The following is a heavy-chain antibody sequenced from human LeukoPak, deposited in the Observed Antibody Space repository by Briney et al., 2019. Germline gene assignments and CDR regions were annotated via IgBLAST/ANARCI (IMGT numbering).Heavy chain of an antibody. CDR1: GFTFSSYS. CDR3: AREQLISYNSGINWFDP. D-gene: IGHD6-19*01. Sequence: PGGSLRLSCAASGFTFSSYSMNWVRQAPGKGLEWVSYISSSSSTIYYADSVKGRFTISRDNAKNSLYLQMNSLRAEDTAVYYCAREQLISYNSGINWFDPWGQGTLVTVSS. CDR2: ISSSSSTI. V-gene: IGHV3-48*01. J-gene: IGHJ5*02.